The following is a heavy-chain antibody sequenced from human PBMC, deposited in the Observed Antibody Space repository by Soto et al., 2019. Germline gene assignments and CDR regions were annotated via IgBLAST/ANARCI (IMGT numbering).Heavy chain of an antibody. CDR3: AREYSRSTSCYYFDY. CDR2: IIPIFGTA. V-gene: IGHV1-69*13. CDR1: GGTFSSYA. J-gene: IGHJ4*02. D-gene: IGHD2-2*01. Sequence: GASVKVSCKASGGTFSSYAISWVRQAPGQGLEWMGGIIPIFGTANYAQKFQGRVTITADESTSTAYMELSSLRSEDTAVYYCAREYSRSTSCYYFDYWGQGTLVTVYS.